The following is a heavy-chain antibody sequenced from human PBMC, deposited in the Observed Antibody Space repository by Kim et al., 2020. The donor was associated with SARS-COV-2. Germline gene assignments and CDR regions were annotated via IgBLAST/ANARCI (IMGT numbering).Heavy chain of an antibody. J-gene: IGHJ4*02. CDR3: ARGGFGDSY. Sequence: GGSRRLSCAASGFTFESYNIHWVRQAPGKGLEWLAGGLEDGIGKYYADAVKGRFTISRDNSDNTVYLLLNSLRVEDTAVYDCARGGFGDSYWGQGTLVTVYS. V-gene: IGHV3-30*04. D-gene: IGHD2-21*01. CDR1: GFTFESYN. CDR2: GLEDGIGK.